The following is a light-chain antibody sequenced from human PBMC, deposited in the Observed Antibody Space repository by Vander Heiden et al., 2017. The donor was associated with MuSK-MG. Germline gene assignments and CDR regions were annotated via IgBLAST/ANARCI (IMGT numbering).Light chain of an antibody. V-gene: IGKV1-5*03. Sequence: DIQMTQSPSTLSASVGDRVTITCRASQSISSWLAWYQQKPGKAPKLLIYKASSLESGVPSRFSGSGNGKEFTLTISSRQPDDFAAYYCLQNNSYPMYTFGQGTKLEIK. CDR3: LQNNSYPMYT. CDR2: KAS. CDR1: QSISSW. J-gene: IGKJ2*01.